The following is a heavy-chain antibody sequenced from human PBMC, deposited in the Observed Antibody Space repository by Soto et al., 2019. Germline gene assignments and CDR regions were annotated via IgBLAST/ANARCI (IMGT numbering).Heavy chain of an antibody. J-gene: IGHJ4*02. CDR2: IGTAGDT. V-gene: IGHV3-13*01. D-gene: IGHD6-19*01. Sequence: GGSLRLSCAASGFTFSSYDMHWVRQTTGKGLEWVSAIGTAGDTYYSGSVKGRFTISRENAKNSLYLQMNSLTAEDTAVYYCARVIIAVAGRSWYFEYWGQGTLVTVSS. CDR3: ARVIIAVAGRSWYFEY. CDR1: GFTFSSYD.